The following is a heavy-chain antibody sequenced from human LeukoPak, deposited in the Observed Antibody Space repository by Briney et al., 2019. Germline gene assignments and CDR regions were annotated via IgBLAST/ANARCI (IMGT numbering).Heavy chain of an antibody. CDR1: GFTFSSYG. CDR2: IRYDGSNK. J-gene: IGHJ3*02. Sequence: GGSLRLSCAASGFTFSSYGMHWVRQAPGKGLEWVAFIRYDGSNKYYADSVKGRFTISRDNSKNTLYLQMNSLRAEDTAVYYCAKSSYSSGWLEGDDAFDIWGQGTMVTVSS. CDR3: AKSSYSSGWLEGDDAFDI. D-gene: IGHD6-19*01. V-gene: IGHV3-30*02.